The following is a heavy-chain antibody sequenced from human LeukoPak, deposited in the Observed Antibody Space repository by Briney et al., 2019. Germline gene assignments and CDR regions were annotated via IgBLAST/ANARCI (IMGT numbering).Heavy chain of an antibody. CDR3: ARPSYDGSGAYAFDI. CDR2: IYYTGDT. Sequence: SETLSPTCTVSGGSISSYYWSWIRQPPGKGLEWIGYIYYTGDTNYNPSLKSRVTMSVDTSKNQFSLKLRSVTAADTAVYYCARPSYDGSGAYAFDIWGQGTLVTVSS. D-gene: IGHD3-22*01. CDR1: GGSISSYY. V-gene: IGHV4-59*08. J-gene: IGHJ3*02.